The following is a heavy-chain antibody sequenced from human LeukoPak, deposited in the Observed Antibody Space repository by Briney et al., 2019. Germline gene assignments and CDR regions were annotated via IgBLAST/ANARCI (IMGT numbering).Heavy chain of an antibody. J-gene: IGHJ4*02. CDR3: ARDYFLDY. CDR1: GYTFSTYA. Sequence: ASVKVSCKAAGYTFSTYAIHWVRQAPGQRLEWMGWINAGNGNTKYEQRFQGRVTITRDKSASTADMELSSLRSEDTAVYYCARDYFLDYWGQGTLVTVSS. CDR2: INAGNGNT. D-gene: IGHD2/OR15-2a*01. V-gene: IGHV1-3*01.